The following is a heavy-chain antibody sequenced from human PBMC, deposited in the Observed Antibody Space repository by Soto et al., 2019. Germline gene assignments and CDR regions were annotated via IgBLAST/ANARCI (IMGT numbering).Heavy chain of an antibody. Sequence: QVQLQESGPGLVKPSQTLSLTCTVSGGSISSGDYYWSWIRQPPGKGLEWIGYIYYSGSTYYNPSLTSRVTLSVDTSKNQFTLKLSSVTAADTAVYYCARAIAARPTEGLDYWGQGTLVTVSS. J-gene: IGHJ4*02. CDR3: ARAIAARPTEGLDY. D-gene: IGHD6-6*01. CDR1: GGSISSGDYY. CDR2: IYYSGST. V-gene: IGHV4-30-4*01.